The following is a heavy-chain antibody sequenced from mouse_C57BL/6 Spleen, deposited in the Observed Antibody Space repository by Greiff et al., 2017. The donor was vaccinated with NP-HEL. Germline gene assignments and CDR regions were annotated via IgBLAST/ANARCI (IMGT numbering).Heavy chain of an antibody. J-gene: IGHJ4*01. V-gene: IGHV10-1*01. CDR3: VRFTTVYAMDY. Sequence: EVHLVESGGGLVQPKGSLKLSCAASGFSFNTYALNWVRPAPGKGLEWVARIRSKSNNYATYYADSVKDRFTISRDDSESMLYLQMNNLKTEDTAMYYCVRFTTVYAMDYWGQGTSVTVSS. CDR2: IRSKSNNYAT. CDR1: GFSFNTYA. D-gene: IGHD1-1*01.